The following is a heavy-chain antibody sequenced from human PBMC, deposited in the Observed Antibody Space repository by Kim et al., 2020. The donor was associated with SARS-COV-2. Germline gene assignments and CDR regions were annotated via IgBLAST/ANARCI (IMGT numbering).Heavy chain of an antibody. CDR2: IYTDTGNT. CDR3: ARGRTRWYDP. V-gene: IGHV1-3*04. Sequence: ASVKVSCKASGYTFTDDALHWLRQSPGQRLEWMGYIYTDTGNTRFSQKFQGRLTMTREISARTVYMGLSSLTSEDTAIYYCARGRTRWYDPWGQGTLVTV. CDR1: GYTFTDDA. J-gene: IGHJ5*02.